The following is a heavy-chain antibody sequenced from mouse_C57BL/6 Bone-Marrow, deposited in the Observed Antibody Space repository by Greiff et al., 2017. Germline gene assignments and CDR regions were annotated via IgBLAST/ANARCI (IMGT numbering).Heavy chain of an antibody. CDR1: GYTFTSYW. V-gene: IGHV1-55*01. Sequence: QVQLQQPGAELVKPGASVKMSCKASGYTFTSYWITWVKQRPGQGLEWIGDIYPGSGSTNYNEKFKSKATLTVDTSSSTAYVQLSSLTSEDSAVFYCARGGITTVGAPLYWDFEGWGTGTTVTVSS. CDR2: IYPGSGST. J-gene: IGHJ1*03. D-gene: IGHD1-1*01. CDR3: ARGGITTVGAPLYWDFEG.